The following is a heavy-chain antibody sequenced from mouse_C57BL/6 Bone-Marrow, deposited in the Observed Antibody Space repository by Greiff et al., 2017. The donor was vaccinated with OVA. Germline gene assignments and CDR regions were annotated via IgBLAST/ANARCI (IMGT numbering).Heavy chain of an antibody. CDR2: ISYSGST. CDR1: GYSITSDY. V-gene: IGHV3-8*01. CDR3: ARLYYYGSSYLYYAMDY. D-gene: IGHD1-1*01. Sequence: EVHLVESGPGLAKPSQTLSLTCSVTGYSITSDYWNWIRKFPGNKLEYMGYISYSGSTYYNPSLKSRISITRDTSKNQYYLQLNSVTTEDTATYYCARLYYYGSSYLYYAMDYWGQGTSVTVSS. J-gene: IGHJ4*01.